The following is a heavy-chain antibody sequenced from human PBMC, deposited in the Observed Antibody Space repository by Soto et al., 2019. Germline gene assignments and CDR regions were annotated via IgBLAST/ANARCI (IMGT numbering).Heavy chain of an antibody. D-gene: IGHD3-10*01. Sequence: QVQLVQSGAEVKKPGSSVRVSCKVSGGTFISHAINWLRQAPGQGLEWMGVIIPVTETPNNAEKFQGRLTITADKSTTTVYMELSSLTLDDTAVYFCARRNKGPGHYGPGSQGWYGPWGQGTLVTVSS. CDR1: GGTFISHA. CDR3: ARRNKGPGHYGPGSQGWYGP. V-gene: IGHV1-69*06. J-gene: IGHJ5*02. CDR2: IIPVTETP.